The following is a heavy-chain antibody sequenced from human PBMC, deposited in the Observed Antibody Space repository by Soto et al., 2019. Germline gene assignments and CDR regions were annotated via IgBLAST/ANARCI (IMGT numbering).Heavy chain of an antibody. J-gene: IGHJ4*02. D-gene: IGHD3-22*01. CDR1: GGTFSSYA. Sequence: SVKVSCKASGGTFSSYAISWVRQAPGQGLEWMGGIIPIFGTANYAQKFQGRVTITADESTSTAYMELSSLRSEDTAVYYCARVGYYYDSSGPFDYWGQGTLVTVSS. CDR2: IIPIFGTA. CDR3: ARVGYYYDSSGPFDY. V-gene: IGHV1-69*13.